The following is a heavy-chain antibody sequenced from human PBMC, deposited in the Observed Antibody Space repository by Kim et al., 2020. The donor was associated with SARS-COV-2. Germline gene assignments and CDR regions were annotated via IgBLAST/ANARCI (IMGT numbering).Heavy chain of an antibody. D-gene: IGHD2-2*02. CDR2: ISGSGTTT. Sequence: GGSLRLSCAASGFTFSNFAMSWVRQAPGKGLEWVSTISGSGTTTHYADSVEGRFTISRDNSMNMLYLQLTSLRAEDTAVYYCPKGCSTTTCYTSEYWGRGTLVTVSA. V-gene: IGHV3-23*01. CDR3: PKGCSTTTCYTSEY. J-gene: IGHJ4*02. CDR1: GFTFSNFA.